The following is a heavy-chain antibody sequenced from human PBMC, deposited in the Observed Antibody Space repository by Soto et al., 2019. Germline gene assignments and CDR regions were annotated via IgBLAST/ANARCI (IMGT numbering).Heavy chain of an antibody. CDR3: AIEAAGDRTTWPEPSDYYDYGMDV. J-gene: IGHJ6*02. D-gene: IGHD6-25*01. V-gene: IGHV3-53*01. CDR1: GFTVSSNY. Sequence: PGWSLRLSCAASGFTVSSNYMSWVRQAPGKGLEWVSVIYSGGSTYYADSVKGRFTISRDNSKNTLYLQMNSLRAEDTAVYYCAIEAAGDRTTWPEPSDYYDYGMDVWGQWTTVTVS. CDR2: IYSGGST.